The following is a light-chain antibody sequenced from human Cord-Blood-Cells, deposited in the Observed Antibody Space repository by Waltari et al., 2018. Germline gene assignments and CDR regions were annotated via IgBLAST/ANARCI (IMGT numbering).Light chain of an antibody. Sequence: DIQMTQSPSSLSASVGDRVTITCRASQSISSYLNWYQQKPGKAPKLLIYAASSLQSGGPSRFGGSGSGTDVTLTISSLQPEDFATYYCQQSYSTPYTLGQGTKLEIK. CDR2: AAS. CDR3: QQSYSTPYT. CDR1: QSISSY. J-gene: IGKJ2*01. V-gene: IGKV1-39*01.